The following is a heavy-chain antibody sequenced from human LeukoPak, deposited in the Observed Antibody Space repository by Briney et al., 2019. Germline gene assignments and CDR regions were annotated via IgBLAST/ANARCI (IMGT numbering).Heavy chain of an antibody. CDR1: GFTITDYY. CDR3: VRVRGGFDY. D-gene: IGHD3-10*01. J-gene: IGHJ4*02. CDR2: ISSSSSST. Sequence: GRTLRLSCAASGFTITDYYMNWLRHAPGKGLEWGSYISSSSSSTDYADSVESRFTISRDNAENSLFLQMNSLRADDTAVYYCVRVRGGFDYWGEGTVVSVSS. V-gene: IGHV3-11*06.